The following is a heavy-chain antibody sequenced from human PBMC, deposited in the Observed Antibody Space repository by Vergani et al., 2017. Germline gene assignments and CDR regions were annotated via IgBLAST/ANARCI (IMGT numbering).Heavy chain of an antibody. V-gene: IGHV4-59*01. CDR2: IYYSGST. J-gene: IGHJ3*02. CDR1: GGSFSSYY. Sequence: QVQLQESGPGLVKPSETLSLTCTVSGGSFSSYYWSWFRQPPGKGLEWIGYIYYSGSTNYNPALKSRVTISVDTSKNQFSLKLSSVTAADTAVYYCARNPYCGGDCYSDAFDIWGQGTMVTVSS. CDR3: ARNPYCGGDCYSDAFDI. D-gene: IGHD2-21*02.